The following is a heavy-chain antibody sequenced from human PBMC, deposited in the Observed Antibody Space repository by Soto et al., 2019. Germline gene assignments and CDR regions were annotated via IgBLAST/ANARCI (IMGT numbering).Heavy chain of an antibody. V-gene: IGHV4-59*01. Sequence: PSETLSLTCTVSGGSISSYYWSWIRQPPGKGLEWIGYIYYSGSTNYNPSLKSRVTISVDTSKNQFSLKLSSVTAADTAVYYCARVSLRSSSSGGYYYGMDVWGQGTTVTAP. CDR3: ARVSLRSSSSGGYYYGMDV. CDR1: GGSISSYY. D-gene: IGHD6-6*01. J-gene: IGHJ6*02. CDR2: IYYSGST.